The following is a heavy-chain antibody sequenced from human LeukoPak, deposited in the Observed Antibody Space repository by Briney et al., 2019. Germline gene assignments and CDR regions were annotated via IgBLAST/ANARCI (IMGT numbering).Heavy chain of an antibody. CDR3: ARVVGYCSGGSCYSYAAFDI. Sequence: PSETLSLTCAVYGGSFSGYYWSWIRQPPGKGLEWIGEINHSGSTNYNPSLKSRVTISVDTSKNQFSLKLSSVTAADTAVYYCARVVGYCSGGSCYSYAAFDIWGQGTMVTVSS. V-gene: IGHV4-34*01. CDR1: GGSFSGYY. J-gene: IGHJ3*02. CDR2: INHSGST. D-gene: IGHD2-15*01.